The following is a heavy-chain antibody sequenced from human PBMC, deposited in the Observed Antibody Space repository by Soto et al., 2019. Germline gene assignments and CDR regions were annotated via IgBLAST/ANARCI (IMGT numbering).Heavy chain of an antibody. CDR3: AKGGTHFDY. J-gene: IGHJ4*02. CDR1: GLTFSSWT. V-gene: IGHV3-21*01. CDR2: ISTSSTYI. D-gene: IGHD1-1*01. Sequence: GGSLRLSCTVSGLTFSSWTMNWVRQAPGKGLEWVSSISTSSTYIYYADSVKGRFTISRENAKDSLYLNMNNLRADDTAVYYCAKGGTHFDYWGQGTLVTVSS.